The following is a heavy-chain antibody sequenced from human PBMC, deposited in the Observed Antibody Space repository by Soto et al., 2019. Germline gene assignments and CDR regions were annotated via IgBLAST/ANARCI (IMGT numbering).Heavy chain of an antibody. D-gene: IGHD5-18*01. J-gene: IGHJ3*02. V-gene: IGHV4-59*01. Sequence: SETLSLTCTVAGGSISSYYWSWIRQPPGKGLEWIGYIYYSGSTNYNPSLKSRVTISVDTSKNQFSLKLSSVTAADTAVYYCARAGGHSYGSRDAFDIWGQGTMVTVSS. CDR1: GGSISSYY. CDR3: ARAGGHSYGSRDAFDI. CDR2: IYYSGST.